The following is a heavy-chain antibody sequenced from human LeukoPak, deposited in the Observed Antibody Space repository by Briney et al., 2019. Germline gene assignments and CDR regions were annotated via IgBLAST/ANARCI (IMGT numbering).Heavy chain of an antibody. D-gene: IGHD1-1*01. Sequence: GSLRLSCAASGFTFSSYGMHWVRQAPGKGLEWVAVISYDRSNKYYADSVKGRFTISRDNSKNTLYLQMNSLRAEDTAVYYCARDRGTTSIDHWGQGTLVTVSS. CDR2: ISYDRSNK. V-gene: IGHV3-30*03. J-gene: IGHJ4*02. CDR3: ARDRGTTSIDH. CDR1: GFTFSSYG.